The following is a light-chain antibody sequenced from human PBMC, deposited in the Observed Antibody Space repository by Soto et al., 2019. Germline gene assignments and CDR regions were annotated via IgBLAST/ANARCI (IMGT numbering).Light chain of an antibody. V-gene: IGKV3-11*01. CDR1: QSVSRY. CDR2: DAS. Sequence: EIVLTQSPATLSLSPGERATLSCRASQSVSRYLAWYQHKPGQAPRLLIYDASNRDTGIPARFSGSGSGTEFTLTISRLEPEDFTVYYCHHYETFGQGTKVDIK. J-gene: IGKJ1*01. CDR3: HHYET.